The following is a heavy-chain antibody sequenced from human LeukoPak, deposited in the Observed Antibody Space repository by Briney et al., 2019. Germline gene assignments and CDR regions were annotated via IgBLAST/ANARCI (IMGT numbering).Heavy chain of an antibody. V-gene: IGHV3-21*01. Sequence: GGSLRLSCAASGFTFSSYSMNWVRQAPGKGLEWVSSISSSSSYIYYADSVKGRFTISRDNAKNSLYLQMNSLRAEDTAVYYCAREHYDFWSGSLHYYFDYWGQGTLVTVSS. CDR3: AREHYDFWSGSLHYYFDY. J-gene: IGHJ4*02. D-gene: IGHD3-3*01. CDR2: ISSSSSYI. CDR1: GFTFSSYS.